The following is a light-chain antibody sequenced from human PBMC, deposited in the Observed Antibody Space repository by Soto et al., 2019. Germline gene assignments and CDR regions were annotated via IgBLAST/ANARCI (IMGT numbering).Light chain of an antibody. CDR3: QTWDTGARVV. J-gene: IGLJ2*01. Sequence: QLVLTQSPSASASLGASVKLTCTLSSGHSSYAIAWHQQQPEKGPRYLMKLSSDGSHSKGDGIPDRFSGSSSGAERYLTISSLQSEDEADYYCQTWDTGARVVFGGRTKLTL. CDR2: LSSDGSH. V-gene: IGLV4-69*01. CDR1: SGHSSYA.